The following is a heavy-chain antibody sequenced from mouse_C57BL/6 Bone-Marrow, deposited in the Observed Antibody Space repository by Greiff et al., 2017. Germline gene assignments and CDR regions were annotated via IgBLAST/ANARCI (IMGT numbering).Heavy chain of an antibody. J-gene: IGHJ4*01. D-gene: IGHD2-4*01. CDR3: VRHSMYDYPSMDY. CDR2: IRSKSNNYAT. CDR1: GFSFNTYA. Sequence: EVHLVESGGGLVQPKGSLKLSCAASGFSFNTYAMNWVRQAPGKGLEWVARIRSKSNNYATYYADSVKDRFTISRDDSESMLYLQMNNLKTEDTAMYYCVRHSMYDYPSMDYWGQGTSVTVSS. V-gene: IGHV10-1*01.